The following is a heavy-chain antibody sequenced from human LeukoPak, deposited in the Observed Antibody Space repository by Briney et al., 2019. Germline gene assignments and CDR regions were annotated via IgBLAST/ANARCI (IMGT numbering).Heavy chain of an antibody. D-gene: IGHD5-12*01. CDR3: ARHGGESIVAMILHAFDI. CDR1: GGSTSSYS. J-gene: IGHJ3*02. V-gene: IGHV4-59*08. Sequence: SETLSLTCTVSGGSTSSYSWSWIRQPPGKGLEWIGSIYYSGSTNYNPSLKSRVTMSVDTSKNQFSLKLSSVTAADTAVYYRARHGGESIVAMILHAFDIWGQGTMVTVSS. CDR2: IYYSGST.